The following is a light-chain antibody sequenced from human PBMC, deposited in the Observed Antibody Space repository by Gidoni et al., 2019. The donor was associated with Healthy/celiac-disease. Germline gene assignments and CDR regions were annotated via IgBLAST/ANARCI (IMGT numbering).Light chain of an antibody. CDR1: QSISSY. CDR2: AAS. J-gene: IGKJ3*01. CDR3: QQSYSTPFT. Sequence: QMTQSPSSLSASVGDRVTITCRASQSISSYLNWYQQKPGKAPKLLIYAASSLQSGVPSRFSGSGSGTDFTLTISSLQPEDFATYYCQQSYSTPFTFXPXTKVDIK. V-gene: IGKV1-39*01.